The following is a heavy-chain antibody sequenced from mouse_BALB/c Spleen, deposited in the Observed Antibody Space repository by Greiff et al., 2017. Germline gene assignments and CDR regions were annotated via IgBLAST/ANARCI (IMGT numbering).Heavy chain of an antibody. CDR1: GYTFTSYW. V-gene: IGHV1-5*01. CDR3: THRGNYRWFAY. D-gene: IGHD2-1*01. J-gene: IGHJ3*01. CDR2: IYPGNSDT. Sequence: EVQLQQSGPVLARPGASVKMSCKASGYTFTSYWMHWVKQRPGQGLEWIGAIYPGNSDTSYNQKFKGKAKLTAVTSTSTAYIELSSLTNEDSAVYYCTHRGNYRWFAYWGQGTLVTVSA.